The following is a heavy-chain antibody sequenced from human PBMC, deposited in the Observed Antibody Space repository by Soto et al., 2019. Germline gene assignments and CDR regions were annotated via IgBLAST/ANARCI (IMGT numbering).Heavy chain of an antibody. CDR2: ISPNNGNT. CDR1: GYTFTSYG. D-gene: IGHD4-4*01. Sequence: ASVKVSCKASGYTFTSYGISWVRQAPGQGLEWMGWISPNNGNTNYAQKFQGRVTMTRDTSISTAYMELSRLRSDDTAVYYCARDADTNYSNSYYYYYGMDVWGQGTTVTVSS. J-gene: IGHJ6*02. CDR3: ARDADTNYSNSYYYYYGMDV. V-gene: IGHV1-18*01.